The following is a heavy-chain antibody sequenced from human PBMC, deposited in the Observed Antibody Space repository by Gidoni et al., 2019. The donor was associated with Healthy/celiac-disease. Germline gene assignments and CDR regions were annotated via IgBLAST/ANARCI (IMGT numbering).Heavy chain of an antibody. CDR1: GGSISSSSYY. J-gene: IGHJ2*01. Sequence: QLPLQESCPGLVKPSETLSLTCTVSGGSISSSSYYWGWIRQPPVKELEWIGSIYYSGSTYYNPSLKGRVTRSGDTSKNQVSLKLSSVTAADTAVYYCVGQSRVSRRYWYFDLWGRGTLVTVSS. V-gene: IGHV4-39*07. CDR3: VGQSRVSRRYWYFDL. CDR2: IYYSGST.